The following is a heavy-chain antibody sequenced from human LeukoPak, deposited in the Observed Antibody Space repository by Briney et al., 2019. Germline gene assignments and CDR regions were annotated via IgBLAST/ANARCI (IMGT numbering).Heavy chain of an antibody. Sequence: PSETLSLTCTVSGGSISSGDYYWSWIRQPPGKGLEWIGYIYYSGSTYYNPSLKSRVTISVDTSKNQFSLKLSSVTAADTAVYYCARLPPIGEAYCGGDCYSDYWGQGTLVTVSS. D-gene: IGHD2-21*02. V-gene: IGHV4-30-4*08. CDR2: IYYSGST. CDR1: GGSISSGDYY. CDR3: ARLPPIGEAYCGGDCYSDY. J-gene: IGHJ4*02.